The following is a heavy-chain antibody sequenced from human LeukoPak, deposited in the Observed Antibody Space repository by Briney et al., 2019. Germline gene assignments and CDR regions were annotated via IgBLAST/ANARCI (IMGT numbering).Heavy chain of an antibody. V-gene: IGHV4-39*01. CDR2: IDNIGST. Sequence: PSETLSLTCTVSGGSISSSSYNWAWIRQPPEKGLEWIGNIDNIGSTYYDPSLQSRVTISVDKSKDQLSLKLNSVTATDTAIYYCARPPGIAAAWFDPWGQGTLVTVSS. CDR1: GGSISSSSYN. D-gene: IGHD6-13*01. CDR3: ARPPGIAAAWFDP. J-gene: IGHJ5*02.